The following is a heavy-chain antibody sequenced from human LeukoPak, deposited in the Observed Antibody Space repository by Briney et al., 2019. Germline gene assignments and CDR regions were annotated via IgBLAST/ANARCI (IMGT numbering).Heavy chain of an antibody. V-gene: IGHV3-23*01. D-gene: IGHD3-3*01. J-gene: IGHJ4*02. Sequence: GGSLRLSCAASEFTFSSYAMSWVRQAPGKGLEWVSAISDSGRSTYYADSVKGRFTISRDNSKNTLYLQMNSLRAEDTAVYYCAKEANYDFWSGYTHYWGQGTLVTVSS. CDR1: EFTFSSYA. CDR3: AKEANYDFWSGYTHY. CDR2: ISDSGRST.